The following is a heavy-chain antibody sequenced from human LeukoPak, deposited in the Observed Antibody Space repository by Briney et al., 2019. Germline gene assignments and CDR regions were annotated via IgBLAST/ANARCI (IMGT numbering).Heavy chain of an antibody. CDR1: GGSFSGYY. CDR3: ARGGEKYRSSTSCYRTPIDY. J-gene: IGHJ4*02. Sequence: SETLSLTCAVYGGSFSGYYWSWIRQPPGKGLEWIGEINHSGSTNYNPSLKSRVTISVDTSKNQFSLKLSSVTAADTAVYYCARGGEKYRSSTSCYRTPIDYWGQGTLVTVSS. V-gene: IGHV4-34*01. CDR2: INHSGST. D-gene: IGHD2-2*01.